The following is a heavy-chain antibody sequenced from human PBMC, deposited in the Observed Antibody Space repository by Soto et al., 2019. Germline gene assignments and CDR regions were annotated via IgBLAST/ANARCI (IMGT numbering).Heavy chain of an antibody. CDR1: GVTFTSYA. D-gene: IGHD3-10*01. CDR2: ISKSGDST. V-gene: IGHV3-23*01. J-gene: IGHJ4*02. CDR3: AKGSFGFDY. Sequence: GGSLRLSCAASGVTFTSYAMTWVRQVPGEGLQWVSSISKSGDSTYYADSVKGRFTTSRDNSKNTLYLQMDSLRAEDTAIYYCAKGSFGFDYWGQGTLVTVSS.